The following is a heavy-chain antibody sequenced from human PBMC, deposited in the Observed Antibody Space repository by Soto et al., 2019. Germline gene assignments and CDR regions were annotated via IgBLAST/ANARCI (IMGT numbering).Heavy chain of an antibody. CDR1: GGSISSSSYY. Sequence: TSETLSLTCTVSGGSISSSSYYWGWIRQPPGKGLQWIGSIYYSGSTYYNPSLKSRVTISVDTSKNQFSLKLNSVTAADTAVYYCARRAGGSGSNYFFDFWGHGTLVTVSS. V-gene: IGHV4-39*01. J-gene: IGHJ4*01. CDR2: IYYSGST. D-gene: IGHD3-10*01. CDR3: ARRAGGSGSNYFFDF.